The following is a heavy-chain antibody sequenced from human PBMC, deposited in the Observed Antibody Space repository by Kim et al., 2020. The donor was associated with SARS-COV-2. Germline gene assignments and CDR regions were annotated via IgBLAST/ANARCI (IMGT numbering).Heavy chain of an antibody. V-gene: IGHV3-11*06. CDR3: ARGSPLWFGDSNWFDP. Sequence: SVKGRFTISRDNAKNSLYLQMTSLRAEDTAVYYCARGSPLWFGDSNWFDPWGQGTLVTVSS. D-gene: IGHD3-10*01. J-gene: IGHJ5*02.